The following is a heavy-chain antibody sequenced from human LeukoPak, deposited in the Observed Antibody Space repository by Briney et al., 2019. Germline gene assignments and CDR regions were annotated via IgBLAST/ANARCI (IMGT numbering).Heavy chain of an antibody. CDR2: INHSGST. J-gene: IGHJ4*02. D-gene: IGHD3-22*01. Sequence: MSSETLSLTCAVYGGSFSGYYWSWIRQPPGKGLEWIGEINHSGSTNYNPSLKSRVTISVDTSKNQFSLKLSSVTAADTAVYYCASPGGNYDSSGYDYWGQGTLVTVSS. V-gene: IGHV4-34*01. CDR1: GGSFSGYY. CDR3: ASPGGNYDSSGYDY.